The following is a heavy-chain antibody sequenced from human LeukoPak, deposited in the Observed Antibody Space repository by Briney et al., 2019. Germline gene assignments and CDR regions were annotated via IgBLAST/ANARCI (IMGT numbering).Heavy chain of an antibody. CDR2: IYYSGST. V-gene: IGHV4-59*12. CDR3: ARSSSSTSYYDYVWGSYRGIDY. Sequence: SETLSLTCTVSGGSISSYYWSWIRQPPGKGLEWIGYIYYSGSTNYNPSLKSRVTISVDTSKNQFSLKLSSVTAADTAVYYCARSSSSTSYYDYVWGSYRGIDYWGQGTLVTVSS. CDR1: GGSISSYY. D-gene: IGHD3-16*02. J-gene: IGHJ4*02.